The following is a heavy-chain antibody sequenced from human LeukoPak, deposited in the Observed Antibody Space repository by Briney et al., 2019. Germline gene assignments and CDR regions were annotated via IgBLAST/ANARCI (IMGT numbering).Heavy chain of an antibody. D-gene: IGHD5-18*01. Sequence: PGGSLRLSCAASGLTFSSYWMNWVRQAPGKGLEWVSFISTGSSTIYYADSVKGRFTMSRDNAKNSLYLQMNSLRDEDTAVYYCARVAEIQLWLRSAFDYWGQGTLVTVSS. CDR3: ARVAEIQLWLRSAFDY. CDR2: ISTGSSTI. V-gene: IGHV3-48*02. J-gene: IGHJ4*02. CDR1: GLTFSSYW.